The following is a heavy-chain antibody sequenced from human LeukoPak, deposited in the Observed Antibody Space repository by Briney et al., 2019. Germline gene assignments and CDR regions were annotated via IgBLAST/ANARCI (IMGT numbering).Heavy chain of an antibody. Sequence: SETLSLTCAVYSGSFSGYYWSWICQPPGKGLEWIGEINHSGSTNYNPSLKSRVTISVDTSKNQFSLKLSSVTAADTAVYYCASGAHSDYWGQGTLVTVSS. CDR2: INHSGST. J-gene: IGHJ4*02. CDR3: ASGAHSDY. V-gene: IGHV4-34*01. CDR1: SGSFSGYY.